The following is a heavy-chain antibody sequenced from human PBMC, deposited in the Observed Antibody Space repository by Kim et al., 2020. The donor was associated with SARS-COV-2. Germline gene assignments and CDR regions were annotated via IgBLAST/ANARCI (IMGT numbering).Heavy chain of an antibody. CDR3: AHSITGYDAAY. V-gene: IGHV2-5*02. CDR2: IYWDDDK. J-gene: IGHJ4*02. D-gene: IGHD5-12*01. Sequence: SGPTLVNPTQTLTLTCTFSGFSLSTGSGVGVGWIRQPPGKALEWLAIIYWDDDKRYSPSLQSRLTITKDTSKNQVVLTMTNMDPVDTGTYYCAHSITGYDAAYWGQGTLVTVSS. CDR1: GFSLSTGSGVG.